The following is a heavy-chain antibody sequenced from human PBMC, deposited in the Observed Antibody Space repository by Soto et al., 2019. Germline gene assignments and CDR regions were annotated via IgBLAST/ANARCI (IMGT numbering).Heavy chain of an antibody. D-gene: IGHD1-26*01. CDR2: IYYSGST. CDR3: ARNRVLPYYWYFDR. V-gene: IGHV4-61*01. J-gene: IGHJ2*01. CDR1: GGSVSSGSYY. Sequence: QVQLQESGPGLVKPSETLSLTCTVSGGSVSSGSYYWSWIRQPPGKGPEWIGYIYYSGSTNYNPSLKSRVTRSVDTFKNQVSVKLSSVTVADTAVYYCARNRVLPYYWYFDRWGRGTLVTVSS.